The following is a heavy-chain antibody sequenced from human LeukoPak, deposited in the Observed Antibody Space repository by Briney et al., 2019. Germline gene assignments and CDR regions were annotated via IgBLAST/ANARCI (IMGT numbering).Heavy chain of an antibody. V-gene: IGHV3-23*01. CDR2: LSGSGDRS. Sequence: GGSLRLSCAASGFTFSNYAMSWVRQAPGKGLEWVSALSGSGDRSYYADSVKGRFSISRDNSKNTLYLQMNSLRAEDTAVYYCARDQEYSGYDWDGGPFDYWGQGTLVTVSS. J-gene: IGHJ4*02. D-gene: IGHD5-12*01. CDR3: ARDQEYSGYDWDGGPFDY. CDR1: GFTFSNYA.